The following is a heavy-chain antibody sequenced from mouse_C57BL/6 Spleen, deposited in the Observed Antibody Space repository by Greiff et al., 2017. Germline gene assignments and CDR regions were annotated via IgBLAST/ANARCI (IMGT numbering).Heavy chain of an antibody. Sequence: VQLQQSGAELVKPGASVKISCKASGYAFSSYWMNWVKQRPGKGLEWIGQIYPGDGDTNYNGKFKGKATLTADKSSSTAYMQLSSLTSEDSAVYSCAISADGYPLFAYWGQGTLVTVSA. J-gene: IGHJ3*01. CDR2: IYPGDGDT. CDR1: GYAFSSYW. CDR3: AISADGYPLFAY. D-gene: IGHD2-3*01. V-gene: IGHV1-80*01.